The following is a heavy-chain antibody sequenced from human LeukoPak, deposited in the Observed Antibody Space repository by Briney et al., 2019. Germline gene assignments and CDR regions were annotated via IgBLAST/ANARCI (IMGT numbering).Heavy chain of an antibody. V-gene: IGHV1-2*02. J-gene: IGHJ4*02. CDR3: ARDDIVATITLD. CDR2: INPNSGGT. D-gene: IGHD5-12*01. Sequence: GASVKVSCKASGYTFTGYYMHWVRQAPGQGLEWMGWINPNSGGTNYAQKFQGRVTMTRDTSISTAYMELSRLRSDETAVYYCARDDIVATITLDSGQGTLVTASS. CDR1: GYTFTGYY.